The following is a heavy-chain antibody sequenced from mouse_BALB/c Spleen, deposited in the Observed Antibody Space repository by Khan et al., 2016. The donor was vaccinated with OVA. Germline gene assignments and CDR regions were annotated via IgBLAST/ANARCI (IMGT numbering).Heavy chain of an antibody. Sequence: VQLQESGPGLVAPSQSLSITCTVSGFSLTSYGVHWVRQPPGKGLEWLVVIWSDGKTTYNSTLKSRLSISKDKSKSQVFLKMNSLQTDDTAMYYCARKTHMITTVMDYWGQGTSVTVSS. CDR1: GFSLTSYG. J-gene: IGHJ4*01. D-gene: IGHD2-4*01. CDR2: IWSDGKT. V-gene: IGHV2-6*02. CDR3: ARKTHMITTVMDY.